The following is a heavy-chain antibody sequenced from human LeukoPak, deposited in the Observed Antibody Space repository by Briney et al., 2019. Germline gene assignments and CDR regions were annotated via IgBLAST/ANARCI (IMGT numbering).Heavy chain of an antibody. CDR2: IKQDGSAK. V-gene: IGHV3-7*04. Sequence: GGSQRVSCAASGFTFSNYWMSWVRQAPGKGLEWVANIKQDGSAKYYVDSVEGRFTISRDNAKNSLYLQMNSLRAEDTAVYYCAKDEVWGQGTLVSDSS. J-gene: IGHJ1*01. CDR1: GFTFSNYW. CDR3: AKDEV.